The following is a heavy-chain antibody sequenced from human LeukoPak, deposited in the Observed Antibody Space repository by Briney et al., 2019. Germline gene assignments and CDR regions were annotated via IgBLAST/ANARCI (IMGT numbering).Heavy chain of an antibody. V-gene: IGHV4-39*01. CDR1: GGCISISNYH. D-gene: IGHD6-19*01. Sequence: SETLSLTCSVSGGCISISNYHWGWIRQPPGKGLEWIGSIYYSGSTYHNPSLKSRLTISVDMSKNQFSLKLSSVTAADTAVYYCASSVAVSPSGYYGMDVWGQGTTVTVSS. CDR3: ASSVAVSPSGYYGMDV. J-gene: IGHJ6*02. CDR2: IYYSGST.